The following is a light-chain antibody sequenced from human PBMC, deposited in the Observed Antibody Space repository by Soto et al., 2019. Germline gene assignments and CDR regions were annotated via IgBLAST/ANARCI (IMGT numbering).Light chain of an antibody. CDR3: LQHNSYPYT. V-gene: IGKV1-17*03. J-gene: IGKJ2*01. CDR2: ETS. Sequence: DVQMTQSPSAMSASVGDRVTITCRATQDISRFVAWFQQKPGKAPERLIYETSTLQPGVPSRFSGSGSGTELTLAISGLQPEDVATYYCLQHNSYPYTFGQGTKLEIK. CDR1: QDISRF.